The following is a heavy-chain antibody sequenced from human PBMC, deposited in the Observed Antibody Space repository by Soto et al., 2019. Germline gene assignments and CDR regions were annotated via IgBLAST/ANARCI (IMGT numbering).Heavy chain of an antibody. CDR3: AGLDIVVVPAAKANQPRYNYYYYGMDV. Sequence: GESLKISCKGSGYSFTSYWISWVRQMPGKGLEWMGRIDPSDSYTNYSPSFQGHVTISADKSISTAYLQWSSLKASDTAMYYCAGLDIVVVPAAKANQPRYNYYYYGMDVWGQGTTVTVSS. CDR2: IDPSDSYT. CDR1: GYSFTSYW. J-gene: IGHJ6*02. V-gene: IGHV5-10-1*01. D-gene: IGHD2-2*01.